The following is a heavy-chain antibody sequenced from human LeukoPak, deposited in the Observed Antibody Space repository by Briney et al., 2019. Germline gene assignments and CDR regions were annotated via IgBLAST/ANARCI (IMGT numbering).Heavy chain of an antibody. D-gene: IGHD5-24*01. CDR1: GGTFSSYA. Sequence: SVKVSCKASGGTFSSYAISWVRQAPGQGLEWMGGIIALFGTANYAQKFQGRLTITADESASTAYMELSSLRSEDTAVYYCARIRDGYNSYFFYGMDVWGQGTTVTVSS. CDR3: ARIRDGYNSYFFYGMDV. CDR2: IIALFGTA. J-gene: IGHJ6*02. V-gene: IGHV1-69*13.